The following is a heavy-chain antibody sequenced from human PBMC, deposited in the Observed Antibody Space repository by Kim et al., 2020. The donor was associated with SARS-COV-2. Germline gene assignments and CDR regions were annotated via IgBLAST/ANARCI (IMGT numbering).Heavy chain of an antibody. V-gene: IGHV3-7*01. J-gene: IGHJ6*02. D-gene: IGHD3-10*01. CDR1: GFTFSSYW. Sequence: GESLRLSCAASGFTFSSYWMSWVRQAPGKGLEWVANIKQDGSEKYYVDSVKGRFTISRDNAKNSLYLQMNSLRAEDTAVYYCAREPLVYATVLLWFRESPTGMDVWGQGTTVTVSS. CDR2: IKQDGSEK. CDR3: AREPLVYATVLLWFRESPTGMDV.